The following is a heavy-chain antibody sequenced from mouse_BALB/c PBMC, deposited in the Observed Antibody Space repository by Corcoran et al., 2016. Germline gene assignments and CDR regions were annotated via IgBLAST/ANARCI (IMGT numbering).Heavy chain of an antibody. CDR2: INPYNDGT. CDR1: GYTFTSYV. Sequence: EVQLQQSGPELVKPGASVKMSCKASGYTFTSYVMHWVKQKPGQGLEWIGYINPYNDGTKYNEKFKGKATLTSDKSSSTAYMELSSLTSEDSAVYYCARDGPIYWEVFAYWGQGTLVTVSA. CDR3: ARDGPIYWEVFAY. D-gene: IGHD4-1*01. J-gene: IGHJ3*01. V-gene: IGHV1S136*01.